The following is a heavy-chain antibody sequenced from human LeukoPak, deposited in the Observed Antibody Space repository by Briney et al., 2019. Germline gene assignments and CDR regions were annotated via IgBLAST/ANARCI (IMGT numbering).Heavy chain of an antibody. J-gene: IGHJ3*02. CDR1: GFKFDDHG. CDR3: AKDRSFIGLDI. V-gene: IGHV3-20*04. Sequence: GGSLRLSCAASGFKFDDHGMSWVGQVPGKGLEWVSGLNWNGGRTGYADSVKGRFTISRDNAKNSLYLQMNSLRAEDTAFYYCAKDRSFIGLDIWGQGTMVIVSS. CDR2: LNWNGGRT. D-gene: IGHD1-26*01.